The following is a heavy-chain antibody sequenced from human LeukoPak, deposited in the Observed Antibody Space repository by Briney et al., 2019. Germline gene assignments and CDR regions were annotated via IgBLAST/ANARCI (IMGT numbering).Heavy chain of an antibody. CDR2: IYYNGST. CDR3: ARVARDFWSGPKIYYFDY. D-gene: IGHD3-3*01. CDR1: GGSISSYY. Sequence: SETLSLTCTVSGGSISSYYWSWLRQPPGKGLEWIGYIYYNGSTNYNPSLKSRVTISVDTSKNQFSLKLSSVTAADTAVYYCARVARDFWSGPKIYYFDYWGQGTLVTVSS. V-gene: IGHV4-59*01. J-gene: IGHJ4*02.